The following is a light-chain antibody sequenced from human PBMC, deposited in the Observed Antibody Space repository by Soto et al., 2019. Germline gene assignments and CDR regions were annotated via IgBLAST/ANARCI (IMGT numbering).Light chain of an antibody. CDR2: KAS. J-gene: IGKJ1*01. CDR1: QTISSW. CDR3: QQYNSYSGT. Sequence: DIQMTLSPSTLSGSVGDRVTITCRASQTISSWLAWYQQKPGKAPKLLIYKASTLKSGVPSRFSGSGSGTEFTLTISSLQPDDFATYYCQQYNSYSGTFGQGSKVDVK. V-gene: IGKV1-5*03.